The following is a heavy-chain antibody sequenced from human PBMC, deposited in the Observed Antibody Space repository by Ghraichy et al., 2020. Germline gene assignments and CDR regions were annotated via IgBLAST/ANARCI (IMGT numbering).Heavy chain of an antibody. J-gene: IGHJ4*02. Sequence: GGSLRLSCAAPGFDFTTHAMHWVRQAPGKGLEWVAMIWSDGSHKHYPDSVKGRFTIYRDNSKDTVYLEINSLRAEDSAMYYCTRDPPGSGWSFDCWGQGSLVTVSS. V-gene: IGHV3-33*01. CDR1: GFDFTTHA. CDR2: IWSDGSHK. CDR3: TRDPPGSGWSFDC. D-gene: IGHD6-19*01.